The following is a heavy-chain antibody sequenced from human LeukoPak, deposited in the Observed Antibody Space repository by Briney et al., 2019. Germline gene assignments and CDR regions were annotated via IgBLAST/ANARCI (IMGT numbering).Heavy chain of an antibody. CDR2: IYTSGST. J-gene: IGHJ5*02. Sequence: SQTLSLTCTDSGGSISSGSYYWSWIRQPAGKGLEWIGRIYTSGSTNYNPSLKSRVTISVDTSKNQFSLKLSSVTAADTAVYYCARDGWELLSPWGQGTLVTVSS. CDR3: ARDGWELLSP. D-gene: IGHD1-26*01. CDR1: GGSISSGSYY. V-gene: IGHV4-61*02.